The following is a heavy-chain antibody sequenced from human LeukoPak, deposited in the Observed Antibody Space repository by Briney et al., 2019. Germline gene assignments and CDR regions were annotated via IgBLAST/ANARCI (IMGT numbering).Heavy chain of an antibody. CDR1: GGSISSGSYY. CDR2: IYTSGST. D-gene: IGHD6-13*01. V-gene: IGHV4-61*02. Sequence: SQTLSLTCTVSGGSISSGSYYWSWLRQPAGKGLEWIGRIYTSGSTNYNPSLKSRVTISVDTSKNQFSLKLSSVTAADTAVYYCARDRIAAAHDAFDIWGQGTMVTVSS. J-gene: IGHJ3*02. CDR3: ARDRIAAAHDAFDI.